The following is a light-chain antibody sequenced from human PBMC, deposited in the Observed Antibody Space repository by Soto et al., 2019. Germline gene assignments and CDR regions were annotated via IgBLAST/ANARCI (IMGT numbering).Light chain of an antibody. CDR1: QSVGSN. Sequence: ERVMTQSPATLSVSPGERATLSCRASQSVGSNLAWYQQKPGQAPRLLIFDASTRATGIPAKFSGSGSGTEFTLTISSLQSEDFAVYYCQQYNNWPRTFGGGTKVEIK. CDR2: DAS. J-gene: IGKJ4*01. CDR3: QQYNNWPRT. V-gene: IGKV3-15*01.